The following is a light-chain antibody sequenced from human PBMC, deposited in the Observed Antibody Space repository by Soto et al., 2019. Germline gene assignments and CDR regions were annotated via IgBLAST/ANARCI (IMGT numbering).Light chain of an antibody. CDR2: ANR. V-gene: IGLV1-40*01. Sequence: QSVLTQPPSVSGAPGQRVTISCTGGSSNIGARYDVHWYQHLPGTAPKLLIYANRNRPSGVPDRFSGSKSGTSASLAITGLQAEDEADYYCQSYDSSLSGYVFGTGTKVTVL. CDR1: SSNIGARYD. J-gene: IGLJ1*01. CDR3: QSYDSSLSGYV.